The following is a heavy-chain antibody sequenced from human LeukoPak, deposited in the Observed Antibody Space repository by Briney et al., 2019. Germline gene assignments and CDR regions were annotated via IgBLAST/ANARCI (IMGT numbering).Heavy chain of an antibody. CDR1: GFTFSSYA. J-gene: IGHJ4*02. CDR3: VKGSITMIVGVLGY. D-gene: IGHD3-22*01. CDR2: ISSNGGST. V-gene: IGHV3-64D*06. Sequence: PGGPLRLSCSASGFTFSSYAMHWVRQAPGKGLEYVPAISSNGGSTYYADSVKGRFTISRDNTKNTLYLQMSSLRAEDTAVYYCVKGSITMIVGVLGYWGQGTLVTVSS.